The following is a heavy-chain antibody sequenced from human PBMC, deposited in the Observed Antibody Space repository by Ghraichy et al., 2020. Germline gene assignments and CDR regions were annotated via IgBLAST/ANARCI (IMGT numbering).Heavy chain of an antibody. CDR3: AKDDYCSGATCATYYYYGLDL. D-gene: IGHD2-15*01. Sequence: GESLNISCAASGFIFSNYAMTWVRQAPGKGLEWVSSITGTGANTYYEDSVKGRFTISRDNSKNTLNLQMNSLRAEDTAIYYCAKDDYCSGATCATYYYYGLDLWGQGTTVTVSS. CDR1: GFIFSNYA. V-gene: IGHV3-23*01. J-gene: IGHJ6*02. CDR2: ITGTGANT.